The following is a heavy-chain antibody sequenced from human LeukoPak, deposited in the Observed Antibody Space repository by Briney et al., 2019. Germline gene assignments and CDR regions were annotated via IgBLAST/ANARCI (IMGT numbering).Heavy chain of an antibody. V-gene: IGHV3-23*01. CDR1: GLTFTSYA. D-gene: IGHD6-13*01. Sequence: GGSLRLSCAASGLTFTSYAMGWVRQAPRKELEWVSDISVSGDRIYYADSVKGRFTISRDNSNNTLFLQMNSLRAEDTAVYYCAKEGRSSWYFHEVDYWGQGTLVTVSS. CDR3: AKEGRSSWYFHEVDY. CDR2: ISVSGDRI. J-gene: IGHJ4*02.